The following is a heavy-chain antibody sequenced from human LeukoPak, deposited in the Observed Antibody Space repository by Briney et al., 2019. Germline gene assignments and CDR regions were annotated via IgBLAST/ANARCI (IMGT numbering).Heavy chain of an antibody. V-gene: IGHV3-7*01. D-gene: IGHD4-23*01. J-gene: IGHJ4*02. CDR1: GFTFSNYW. CDR3: ARDWDDGGFEY. Sequence: GGSLRLSCAASGFTFSNYWMSWVRQAPEKGLEWVANIKQDGSVKQYVDSMKGRFTISRDNAKNSLYLQMNSLRAEDTAVYYCARDWDDGGFEYWGQGTLVTVSS. CDR2: IKQDGSVK.